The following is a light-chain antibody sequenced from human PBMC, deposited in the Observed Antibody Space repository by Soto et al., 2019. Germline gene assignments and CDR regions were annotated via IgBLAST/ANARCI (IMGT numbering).Light chain of an antibody. Sequence: DIQLTQSPCFLSASVGDSVTITCRASQAMSTYLAWYQQKPGKVPKLLIRSASTLQSGVPPRFSGGGSGTEFTLTISTLQPDDSGIYYCQQLNGYQLAFGGGTNVEIK. CDR3: QQLNGYQLA. V-gene: IGKV1-9*01. CDR1: QAMSTY. J-gene: IGKJ4*01. CDR2: SAS.